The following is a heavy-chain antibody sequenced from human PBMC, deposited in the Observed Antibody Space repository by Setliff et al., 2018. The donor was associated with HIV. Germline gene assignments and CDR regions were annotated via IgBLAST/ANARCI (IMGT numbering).Heavy chain of an antibody. CDR1: GGSISSSSYF. V-gene: IGHV4-39*07. CDR2: IYYSGST. Sequence: SETLSLTCTVSGGSISSSSYFWGWIRQPPGKGLEWIGIIYYSGSTYYNPSLRSRVTISEDKSKDQFSLKLSSVTAADTAVYYCARTETKAKGWHYYYYMDVWGKGTTVTVSS. J-gene: IGHJ6*03. CDR3: ARTETKAKGWHYYYYMDV. D-gene: IGHD2-15*01.